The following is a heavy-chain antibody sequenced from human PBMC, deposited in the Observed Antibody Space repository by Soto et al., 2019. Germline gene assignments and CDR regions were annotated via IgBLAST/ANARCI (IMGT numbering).Heavy chain of an antibody. CDR3: ASSSLRDTGMADFDY. Sequence: SVKGSCKASGYTFTGYHMHWVRQAPVQGLEWLGWINPNSAATNYAQKFQGRVTLTRDTSISTSYVELSSLRSDDTAVYYCASSSLRDTGMADFDYWGQGTLVTVYS. D-gene: IGHD5-18*01. V-gene: IGHV1-2*02. CDR2: INPNSAAT. CDR1: GYTFTGYH. J-gene: IGHJ4*02.